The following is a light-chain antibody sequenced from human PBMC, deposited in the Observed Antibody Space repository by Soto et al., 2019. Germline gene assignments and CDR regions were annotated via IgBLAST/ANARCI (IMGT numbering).Light chain of an antibody. V-gene: IGLV2-14*01. Sequence: QSVLTQPASVSGSPGQSITISCAGTMRDVGAYNLVSWYQQHPGRAPQLIIYEVRNWPSGISFRFSGSKSDNTASLTISGPKLKAEADNSSSPYPPKSILIFGGGP. J-gene: IGLJ2*01. CDR3: SPYPPKSILI. CDR1: MRDVGAYNL. CDR2: EVR.